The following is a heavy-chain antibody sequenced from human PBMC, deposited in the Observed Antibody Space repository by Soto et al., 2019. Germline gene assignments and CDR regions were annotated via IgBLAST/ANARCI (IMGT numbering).Heavy chain of an antibody. Sequence: PGEALKISCKTSGYSFTRYWITRLRQIPGKGLEWVGRIDPTDSYTNYNPSFQGHVTISADKSITTAYLQWTSLKASDTAMYYCARPRYGGNSAGMDVWGQGTTVTVSS. J-gene: IGHJ6*02. CDR2: IDPTDSYT. V-gene: IGHV5-10-1*01. CDR3: ARPRYGGNSAGMDV. CDR1: GYSFTRYW. D-gene: IGHD2-21*02.